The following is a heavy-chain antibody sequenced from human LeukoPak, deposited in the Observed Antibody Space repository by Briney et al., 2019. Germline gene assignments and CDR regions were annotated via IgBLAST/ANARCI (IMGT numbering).Heavy chain of an antibody. J-gene: IGHJ3*02. Sequence: PTGGSLRLSCAASGFTFDDYAMHWVRQAQGKGLEWVSLISWDGGSTYYADSVKGRFTISRDNSKNSPYLQMNSLRAEDTALYYCAKGHGSRYDAFDIWGQGTMVTVSS. CDR1: GFTFDDYA. D-gene: IGHD1-26*01. CDR3: AKGHGSRYDAFDI. V-gene: IGHV3-43D*04. CDR2: ISWDGGST.